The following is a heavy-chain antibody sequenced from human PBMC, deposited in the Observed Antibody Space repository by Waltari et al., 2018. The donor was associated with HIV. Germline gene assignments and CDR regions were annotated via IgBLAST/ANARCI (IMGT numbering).Heavy chain of an antibody. D-gene: IGHD2-15*01. V-gene: IGHV4-61*02. CDR2: ISTSGSC. J-gene: IGHJ5*02. CDR1: GASITIGNYF. Sequence: QVQLQESGPGLVKSSQTLSLTCTVSGASITIGNYFCSWVRQPDGRRLELIGRISTSGSCYSTTSLERRVTLSLATSNSHFSLSLTSVTAANTAVYFFVREALFYTYYRYCSEDDCYSRWFDTWGQRTLVTVSS. CDR3: VREALFYTYYRYCSEDDCYSRWFDT.